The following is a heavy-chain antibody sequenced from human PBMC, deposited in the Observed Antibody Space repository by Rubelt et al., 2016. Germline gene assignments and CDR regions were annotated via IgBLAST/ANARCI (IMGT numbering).Heavy chain of an antibody. V-gene: IGHV2-26*01. D-gene: IGHD6-13*01. CDR2: IFSNDEK. J-gene: IGHJ5*02. Sequence: GVSWIRQPPGKALEWLAHIFSNDEKSYSTSLKSRLTISKDTSKSQVVLTMTNMDPVDTATYYCARIRKEDYSSSWKYNWFDPWGQGTLVTVSS. CDR3: ARIRKEDYSSSWKYNWFDP. CDR1: G.